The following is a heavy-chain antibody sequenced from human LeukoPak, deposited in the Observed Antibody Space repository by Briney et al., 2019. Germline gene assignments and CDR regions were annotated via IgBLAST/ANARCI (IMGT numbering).Heavy chain of an antibody. CDR1: GFTFSSYS. J-gene: IGHJ3*02. V-gene: IGHV3-21*01. Sequence: TGGSLRLYCAASGFTFSSYSMNWVRQAPGKGLEWVSSISSSSSYIYYADSVKGRFTISRDNAKNSLYLQMNSLRAEDTAVYYCARDRERYYDFWSGPDAFDIWGPGTMVTVSS. CDR3: ARDRERYYDFWSGPDAFDI. D-gene: IGHD3-3*01. CDR2: ISSSSSYI.